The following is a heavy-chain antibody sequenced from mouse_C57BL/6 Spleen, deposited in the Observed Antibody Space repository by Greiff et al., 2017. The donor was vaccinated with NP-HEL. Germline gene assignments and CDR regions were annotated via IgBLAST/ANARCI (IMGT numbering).Heavy chain of an antibody. J-gene: IGHJ2*01. CDR1: GFTFSDYG. CDR2: ISSGSSTI. Sequence: EVMLVESGGGLVKPGGSLKLSCAASGFTFSDYGMHWVRQAPEKGLEWVAYISSGSSTIYYADPVKGRFTISRDHAKKTLFLQMTSLRSEDTAMYYCARGDDSYYFDYWGQGTTLTVSS. D-gene: IGHD2-4*01. V-gene: IGHV5-17*01. CDR3: ARGDDSYYFDY.